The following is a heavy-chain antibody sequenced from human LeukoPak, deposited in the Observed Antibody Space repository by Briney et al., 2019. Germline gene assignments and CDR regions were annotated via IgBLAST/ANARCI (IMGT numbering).Heavy chain of an antibody. Sequence: SETLSLTCTVSGGSISSSSYYWGWIRQPPGKGLEWIGSIYYSGSTYYNPSLKSRVTISVDTSKNQFSLKLSSVTAADTAVYHCARRSEVGATPLGVYFDYWGQGTLVTVSS. CDR3: ARRSEVGATPLGVYFDY. J-gene: IGHJ4*02. V-gene: IGHV4-39*01. D-gene: IGHD1-26*01. CDR2: IYYSGST. CDR1: GGSISSSSYY.